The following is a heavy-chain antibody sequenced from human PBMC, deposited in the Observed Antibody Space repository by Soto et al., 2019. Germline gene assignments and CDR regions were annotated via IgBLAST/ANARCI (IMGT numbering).Heavy chain of an antibody. CDR2: MNPNSGNT. CDR1: GYTFTSYD. V-gene: IGHV1-8*01. J-gene: IGHJ4*02. CDR3: ARDALTGYYYEK. D-gene: IGHD3-22*01. Sequence: ASVKASCKASGYTFTSYDINWVRQATGQGLEWMGWMNPNSGNTGYAQKFQGRVTMTRNTSISTAYMELSSLRSEDTAVYYCARDALTGYYYEKWGRGTLVTVSS.